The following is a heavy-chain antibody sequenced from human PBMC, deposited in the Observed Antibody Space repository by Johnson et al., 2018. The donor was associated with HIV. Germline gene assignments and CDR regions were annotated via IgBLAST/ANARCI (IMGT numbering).Heavy chain of an antibody. CDR3: AKVMSASSVNWFGGVIDAFDI. J-gene: IGHJ3*02. D-gene: IGHD3-16*01. CDR1: GFTFSSYA. V-gene: IGHV3-30-3*01. Sequence: QVQLVESGGGVVQPGRSLRLSCAASGFTFSSYALHWVRQAPGKGLQWVAVISYDGSNKYYADSVKGRFTISRDNSKNKLHLQMNSLRAADTAGYYCAKVMSASSVNWFGGVIDAFDIWGQGTMVTVSS. CDR2: ISYDGSNK.